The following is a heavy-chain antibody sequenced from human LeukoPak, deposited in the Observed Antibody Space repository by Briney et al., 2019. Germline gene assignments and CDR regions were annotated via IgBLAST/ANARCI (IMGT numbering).Heavy chain of an antibody. CDR3: ARGYYGSGSYQFYYYYYGMDV. CDR2: IYYSGST. CDR1: GGSISSGGYY. V-gene: IGHV4-31*03. J-gene: IGHJ6*02. D-gene: IGHD3-10*01. Sequence: SETLSLTCTVSGGSISSGGYYWSWIRQHPGKGLEWIGYIYYSGSTYYNPSLKSRVTTSVDTSKNQFSLKLSSVTAADTAVYYCARGYYGSGSYQFYYYYYGMDVWGQGTTVTVSS.